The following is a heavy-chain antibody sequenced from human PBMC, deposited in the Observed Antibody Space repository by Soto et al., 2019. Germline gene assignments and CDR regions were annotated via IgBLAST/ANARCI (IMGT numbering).Heavy chain of an antibody. D-gene: IGHD2-2*01. CDR1: GGTFSSYA. V-gene: IGHV1-69*13. J-gene: IGHJ6*02. CDR3: ARGYCSSTSCLAGYYHYGMDV. CDR2: IIPIFGTA. Sequence: GASVKVSCKASGGTFSSYAISWVRQAPGQGLEWMGGIIPIFGTANYAQKFQGRVTITADESTSTAYMELSSLRSEDTAVYYCARGYCSSTSCLAGYYHYGMDVWGQGTTVTVSS.